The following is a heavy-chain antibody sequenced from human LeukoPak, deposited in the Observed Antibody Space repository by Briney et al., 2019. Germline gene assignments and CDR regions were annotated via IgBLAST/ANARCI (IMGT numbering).Heavy chain of an antibody. CDR1: GYTSTGYQ. D-gene: IGHD3-10*01. CDR2: INPNSGAT. CDR3: ARDYYGSGSYSTDY. J-gene: IGHJ4*02. Sequence: ASVKVSCKASGYTSTGYQMHWVRQAPGQGLEWMGWINPNSGATNYAQEFQGRVTMTRDTSIGTAYMELSRLRSDDTAVYYCARDYYGSGSYSTDYWGQGTLVTVSS. V-gene: IGHV1-2*02.